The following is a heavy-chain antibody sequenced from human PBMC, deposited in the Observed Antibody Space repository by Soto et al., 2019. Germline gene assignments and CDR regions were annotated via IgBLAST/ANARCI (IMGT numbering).Heavy chain of an antibody. CDR2: IYYSGST. CDR3: ARDRLWYYYDSSGHGREYYYYGMDV. J-gene: IGHJ6*02. D-gene: IGHD3-22*01. CDR1: GGSISSGGYY. V-gene: IGHV4-31*11. Sequence: PSETLSLTCAVSGGSISSGGYYWIWIRHHPGKGLEWIGYIYYSGSTYYNPSLKSRVTISVDTSKNQFSLKLSSVTAADTAVYYCARDRLWYYYDSSGHGREYYYYGMDVWGQGTTVTVSS.